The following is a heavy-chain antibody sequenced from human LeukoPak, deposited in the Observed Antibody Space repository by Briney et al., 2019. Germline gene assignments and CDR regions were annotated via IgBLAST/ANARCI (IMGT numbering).Heavy chain of an antibody. CDR1: GGSISSYY. V-gene: IGHV4-59*06. Sequence: SETLSLTCTVSGGSISSYYWSWIRQLPGKGLEWIGYIYYSGSTYYNPSLRSRVTISVDTSKNQFSLRLSSVTAADTAVYYCARVPDYGDYVSKYYFDYWGQGTLVTVSS. CDR3: ARVPDYGDYVSKYYFDY. CDR2: IYYSGST. D-gene: IGHD4-17*01. J-gene: IGHJ4*02.